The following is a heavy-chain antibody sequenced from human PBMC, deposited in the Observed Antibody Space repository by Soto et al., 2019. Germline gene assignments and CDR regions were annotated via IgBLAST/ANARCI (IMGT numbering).Heavy chain of an antibody. CDR2: FDPEDGET. J-gene: IGHJ4*02. V-gene: IGHV1-24*01. CDR3: ARAGIVGATNFDY. D-gene: IGHD1-26*01. Sequence: ASVKVSCTVSGYTRTEFSMHWVRRVPGKGLEWMGGFDPEDGETSYAQKFQGRVTMTRDTSTSTVYMELSSLRSEDTAVYYCARAGIVGATNFDYWGQGTLVTVSS. CDR1: GYTRTEFS.